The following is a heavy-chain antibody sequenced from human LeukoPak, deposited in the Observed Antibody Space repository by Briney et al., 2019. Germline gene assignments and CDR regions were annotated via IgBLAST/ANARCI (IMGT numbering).Heavy chain of an antibody. J-gene: IGHJ6*03. D-gene: IGHD5-24*01. CDR3: ARLRDGYNLGLYYYFMDV. V-gene: IGHV4-59*08. Sequence: SETLSLTCTVSGGSISSYYWSWIRQSPGKGLEWIGYIYYTGSTTYNPSLKSRVTISVDTSKNQFSLKLNSVTAADTAVYYCARLRDGYNLGLYYYFMDVWGKGTTVTISS. CDR1: GGSISSYY. CDR2: IYYTGST.